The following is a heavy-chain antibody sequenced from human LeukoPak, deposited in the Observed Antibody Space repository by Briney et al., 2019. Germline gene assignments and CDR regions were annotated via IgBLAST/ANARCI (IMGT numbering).Heavy chain of an antibody. D-gene: IGHD3-3*01. CDR3: ASGDFWSAYLTY. CDR1: GFTFSSYA. J-gene: IGHJ4*02. CDR2: ISSSSRTI. V-gene: IGHV3-48*01. Sequence: GGSLRLSCAASGFTFSSYAMSWVRQAPGKGLEWVSYISSSSRTIYYADSVKGRFTISRDNAKNSLYLQMNSLRAEDTAVYYCASGDFWSAYLTYWGQGTLVTVSS.